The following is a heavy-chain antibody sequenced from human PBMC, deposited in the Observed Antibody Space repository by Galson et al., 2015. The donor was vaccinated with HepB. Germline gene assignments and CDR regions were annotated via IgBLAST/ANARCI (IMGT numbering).Heavy chain of an antibody. J-gene: IGHJ6*02. D-gene: IGHD4-11*01. CDR3: ARQTTTTVIYHGMDV. Sequence: SVKVSCKASGYTFTGYYMHWVRQAPGQGLEWMGRINPNSGGTDYAQKFQGRVTMTRDTSISTAYIELSSLRSDDTAVYYCARQTTTTVIYHGMDVWGQGTTVTVS. CDR2: INPNSGGT. V-gene: IGHV1-2*06. CDR1: GYTFTGYY.